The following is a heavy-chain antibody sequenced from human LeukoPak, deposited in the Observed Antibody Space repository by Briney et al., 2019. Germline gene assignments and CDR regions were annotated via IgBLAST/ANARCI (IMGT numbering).Heavy chain of an antibody. V-gene: IGHV1-46*01. CDR3: ARDRGAFGY. J-gene: IGHJ4*02. CDR1: GYTFTSYY. Sequence: ASVKVSCKASGYTFTSYYMHWVRQAPGHGLEWMGIINTSSGSTSYPEKLQGRDTKTRDTSTSTVHMEVSSLRSEEAAVYYCARDRGAFGYWGQGTQVTVSS. D-gene: IGHD3-10*01. CDR2: INTSSGST.